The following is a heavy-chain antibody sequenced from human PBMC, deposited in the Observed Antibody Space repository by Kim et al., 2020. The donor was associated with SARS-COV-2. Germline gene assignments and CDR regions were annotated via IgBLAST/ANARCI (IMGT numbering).Heavy chain of an antibody. CDR2: IYYSGST. Sequence: SETLSLTCTVSGGSISSSSYYWGWIRQPPGKGLEWIGSIYYSGSTYYNPSRKSRVTISVDTSKNQFSLKLSSVTAADTAVYYCARFVRYCSSTSCYVFDYWGQGTLVTVSS. D-gene: IGHD2-2*01. CDR1: GGSISSSSYY. CDR3: ARFVRYCSSTSCYVFDY. V-gene: IGHV4-39*01. J-gene: IGHJ4*02.